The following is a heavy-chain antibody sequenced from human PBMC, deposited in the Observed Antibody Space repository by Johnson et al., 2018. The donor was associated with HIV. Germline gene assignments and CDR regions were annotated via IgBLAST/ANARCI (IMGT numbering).Heavy chain of an antibody. CDR3: ANDGDSSSWYPGDAFYI. J-gene: IGHJ3*02. V-gene: IGHV3-30*18. CDR2: ISYDGSNK. CDR1: GFTFSSYA. Sequence: QVQLVESGGGVVQPGRSLRLSCAASGFTFSSYAMHWVRQAPGKGLEWVAVISYDGSNKYYADSVKGRFTISRDNSKNTLYLQMNSLRAEDTAVYYCANDGDSSSWYPGDAFYIWGRGTMVTVSS. D-gene: IGHD6-13*01.